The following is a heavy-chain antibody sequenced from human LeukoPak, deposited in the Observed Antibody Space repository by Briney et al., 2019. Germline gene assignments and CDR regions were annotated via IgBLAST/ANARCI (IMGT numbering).Heavy chain of an antibody. Sequence: GGSLRLSCAASGFTFSTYAMSWVRQAPGKGLEWVSAVSGSGGSTYYADSVKGRFTISRDNSKNTLYLQMNSLRAEDTAVYYCAKGVYYYDSSGLFDYWGQGTLVTVSS. V-gene: IGHV3-23*01. D-gene: IGHD3-22*01. CDR1: GFTFSTYA. CDR3: AKGVYYYDSSGLFDY. CDR2: VSGSGGST. J-gene: IGHJ4*02.